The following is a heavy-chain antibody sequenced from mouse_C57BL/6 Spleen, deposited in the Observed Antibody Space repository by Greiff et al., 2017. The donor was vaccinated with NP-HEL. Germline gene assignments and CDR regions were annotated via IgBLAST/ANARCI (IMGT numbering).Heavy chain of an antibody. CDR2: IDPSDSYT. J-gene: IGHJ1*03. D-gene: IGHD1-1*01. CDR1: GYTFTSYW. Sequence: VQLQQSGAELVMPGASVKLSCKASGYTFTSYWMHWVKQRPGQGLEWIGEIDPSDSYTNYNQKFKGKSTLTVDKSSSTAYMQLSRLTSEDSAVYYCARKFITTDDWYFDVWGTGTTVTVSS. CDR3: ARKFITTDDWYFDV. V-gene: IGHV1-69*01.